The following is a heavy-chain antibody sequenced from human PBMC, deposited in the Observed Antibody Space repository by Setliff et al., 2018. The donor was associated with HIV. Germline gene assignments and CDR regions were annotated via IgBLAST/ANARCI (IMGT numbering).Heavy chain of an antibody. CDR2: IYYSGST. Sequence: SETLSLTCTVSGYSISSSSYYWGWIRQPPGKGLEWIGNIYYSGSTYYNPSLMSRVAISVYTSKKQFSLKLTSVTAADTAVFFCARAKGYDYYMDVWGTGTTVTVSS. CDR1: GYSISSSSYY. D-gene: IGHD2-15*01. V-gene: IGHV4-39*07. CDR3: ARAKGYDYYMDV. J-gene: IGHJ6*03.